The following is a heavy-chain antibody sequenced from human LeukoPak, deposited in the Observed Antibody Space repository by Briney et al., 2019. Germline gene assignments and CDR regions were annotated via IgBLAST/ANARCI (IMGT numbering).Heavy chain of an antibody. J-gene: IGHJ4*02. CDR3: AKERGYYDNSGYLI. CDR2: IGPDGGDE. V-gene: IGHV3-30*02. Sequence: PGGSLRLSCVASGFVFSAYGMHCVRQTPGKGLEWVTFIGPDGGDEYYTDSVRGRFTISRDNSRNTVHLQMNNLRPDDTAMYYCAKERGYYDNSGYLIWGQGTLVTVSS. D-gene: IGHD3-22*01. CDR1: GFVFSAYG.